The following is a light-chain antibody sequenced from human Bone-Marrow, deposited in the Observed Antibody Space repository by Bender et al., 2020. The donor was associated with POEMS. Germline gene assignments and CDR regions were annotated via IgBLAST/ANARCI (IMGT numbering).Light chain of an antibody. CDR2: KDS. CDR3: QSADSSGTGV. V-gene: IGLV3-25*03. CDR1: ALPEQY. J-gene: IGLJ3*02. Sequence: SYELTQPPSVSVSPGQTARITCSGDALPEQYAYWYQQKPGQAPVLGIYKDSERPSGIPERFSGSSSGTTVTLTISGVQAEDEADYYCQSADSSGTGVFGGGTKLTVL.